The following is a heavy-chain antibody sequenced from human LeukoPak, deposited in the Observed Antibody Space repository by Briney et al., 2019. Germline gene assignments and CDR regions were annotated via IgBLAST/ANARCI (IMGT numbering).Heavy chain of an antibody. CDR2: IIPIFGTA. CDR1: GGTFSSYA. Sequence: SVKVSCKASGGTFSSYAISWVRQAPGQGLEWMGRIIPIFGTANYAQKFQGRVTITTDESTSTAYMELSSLRSEDTAVYYCARSRRYYGLNYYYYMDVWGKGTTVTVSS. V-gene: IGHV1-69*05. D-gene: IGHD1-26*01. CDR3: ARSRRYYGLNYYYYMDV. J-gene: IGHJ6*03.